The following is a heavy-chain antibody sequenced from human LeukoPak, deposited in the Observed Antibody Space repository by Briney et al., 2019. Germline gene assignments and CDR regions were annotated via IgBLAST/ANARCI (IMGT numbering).Heavy chain of an antibody. Sequence: ASVKVSCKASGYTFTSYDINWVRQATGQGLEWMGWMNPNSGNTGYAQKFQGRVTMTTDTSTSTAYMELRSLRSDDTAVYYCARAESGSMTTVTTVDYWGQGTLVTVSS. CDR2: MNPNSGNT. D-gene: IGHD4-17*01. CDR3: ARAESGSMTTVTTVDY. V-gene: IGHV1-8*01. CDR1: GYTFTSYD. J-gene: IGHJ4*02.